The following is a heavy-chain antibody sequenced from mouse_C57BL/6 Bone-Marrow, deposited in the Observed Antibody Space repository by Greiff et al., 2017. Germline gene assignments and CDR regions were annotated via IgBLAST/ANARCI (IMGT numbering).Heavy chain of an antibody. D-gene: IGHD1-1*01. CDR1: GFTFSSYG. V-gene: IGHV5-6*02. Sequence: EVMLVESGGDLVKPGGSLKLSCAASGFTFSSYGMSWVRQTPDKRLEWVATISSGGSYTYYPDSVKGRFTISRDNAKNTLYLQMSSLKSEDTAMYDCARRYGSSYWYFDVWGTGTTVTVSS. CDR2: ISSGGSYT. CDR3: ARRYGSSYWYFDV. J-gene: IGHJ1*03.